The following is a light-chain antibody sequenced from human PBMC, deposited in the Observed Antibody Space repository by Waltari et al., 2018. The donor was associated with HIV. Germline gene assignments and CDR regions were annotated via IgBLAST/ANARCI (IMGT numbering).Light chain of an antibody. CDR1: ALPKQY. CDR2: KDT. Sequence: SYELTLPPSVSVSPGQTARITCSGDALPKQYAYWYHQKPGQAPVLVVYKDTERPSGIPERFSGSRSGTTVTLTISGVQAEDEADYYCQAADSSGTWVFGGGTKLTVL. J-gene: IGLJ3*02. CDR3: QAADSSGTWV. V-gene: IGLV3-25*03.